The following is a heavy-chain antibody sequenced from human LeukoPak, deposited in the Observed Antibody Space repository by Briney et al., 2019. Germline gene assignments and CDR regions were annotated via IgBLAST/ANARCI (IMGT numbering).Heavy chain of an antibody. D-gene: IGHD3-3*01. CDR1: GYTFAKYG. V-gene: IGHV1-18*01. Sequence: ASVKVPCKASGYTFAKYGISWVRQAPGQGLEWMGYISSYNGHTQFAQKLQGRLTMTTDTSTSTAYMELRSLRSDDTAVYYCARQLLEWSGSYYSYYYMDVWGKGTTLTVSS. CDR2: ISSYNGHT. J-gene: IGHJ6*03. CDR3: ARQLLEWSGSYYSYYYMDV.